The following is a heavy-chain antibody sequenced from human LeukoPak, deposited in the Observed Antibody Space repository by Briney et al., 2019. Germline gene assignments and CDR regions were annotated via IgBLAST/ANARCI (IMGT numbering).Heavy chain of an antibody. CDR1: GGTFSSYA. Sequence: SVKVSCKASGGTFSSYAISWVRQAPGQGLEWMGGIIPIFGTANYAQKFQGGVTITADESTSTAYMELSSLRSEDTAVYYCSRKVGYYYGMDVWGQGTTVTVSS. J-gene: IGHJ6*02. CDR2: IIPIFGTA. V-gene: IGHV1-69*13. CDR3: SRKVGYYYGMDV.